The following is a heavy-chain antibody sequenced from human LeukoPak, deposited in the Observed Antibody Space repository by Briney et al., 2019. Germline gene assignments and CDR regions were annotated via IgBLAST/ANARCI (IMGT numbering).Heavy chain of an antibody. D-gene: IGHD6-19*01. J-gene: IGHJ4*02. Sequence: GGSLRLSCAASGFTFSSYAMSWVRQAPGKGLEWVSAISGSGGSTYYADSVKGRFTISRDNSKNTLYLQMNSLRAEDTAVYYCAKGNVTGYSSGWPFDYWGQGTLVTVSS. CDR2: ISGSGGST. CDR3: AKGNVTGYSSGWPFDY. CDR1: GFTFSSYA. V-gene: IGHV3-23*01.